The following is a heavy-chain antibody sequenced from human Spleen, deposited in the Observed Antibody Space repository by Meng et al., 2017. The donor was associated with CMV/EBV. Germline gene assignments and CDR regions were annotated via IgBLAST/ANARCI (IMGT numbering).Heavy chain of an antibody. J-gene: IGHJ6*02. CDR1: GSTFSSYT. CDR3: SRVKRYCTGGTCSSTGYYGMDV. CDR2: INPNSGGT. Sequence: ASVKVSCKASGSTFSSYTISWVRQAPGQGLEWMGWINPNSGGTNYAQKFQGRVTMTGDTSITTAHMELRRLRSDDMALYYCSRVKRYCTGGTCSSTGYYGMDVWGQGTTVTVSS. V-gene: IGHV1-2*02. D-gene: IGHD2-15*01.